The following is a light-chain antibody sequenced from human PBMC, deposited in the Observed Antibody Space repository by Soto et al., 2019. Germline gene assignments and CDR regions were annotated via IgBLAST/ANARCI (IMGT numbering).Light chain of an antibody. CDR2: AAS. CDR1: QSISTN. J-gene: IGKJ1*01. CDR3: QQRSNWPPGP. Sequence: EIVMTQSPATLSVSPGERAPLSCRASQSISTNLAWYQQQPGQAPRLLIYAASNRATGIPARFSGSGSGTDFTLTISSLEPEDFVFYYCQQRSNWPPGPFGQGTKVDI. V-gene: IGKV3-11*01.